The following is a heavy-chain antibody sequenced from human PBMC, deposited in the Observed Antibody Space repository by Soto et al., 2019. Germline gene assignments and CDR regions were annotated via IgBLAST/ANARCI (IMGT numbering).Heavy chain of an antibody. Sequence: QLQLQESGSGLVKPSQTLSLTCAVSGGSISSGGYSWSWIRQPPGKGLEWIGYIYHSGSTYYNPSRKSRATXXVXRXXNQFSLKLSSVTAADTAVYYCARGYGGNSAHPFDYWGQGTLVTVSS. D-gene: IGHD2-21*02. CDR2: IYHSGST. V-gene: IGHV4-30-2*01. J-gene: IGHJ4*02. CDR3: ARGYGGNSAHPFDY. CDR1: GGSISSGGYS.